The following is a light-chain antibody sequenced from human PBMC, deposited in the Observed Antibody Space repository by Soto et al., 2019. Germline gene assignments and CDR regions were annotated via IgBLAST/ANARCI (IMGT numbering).Light chain of an antibody. Sequence: DIQMTQSPSSLSASVGDRVTITCRASQSISSYLNWYQQKPGKAPKLRIYAVSSLQSGVPSRFSGSGSGTDFTLAISSLQPEDFATYYCQQSYSTPPTFGQGNKVEIK. V-gene: IGKV1-39*01. CDR1: QSISSY. J-gene: IGKJ1*01. CDR2: AVS. CDR3: QQSYSTPPT.